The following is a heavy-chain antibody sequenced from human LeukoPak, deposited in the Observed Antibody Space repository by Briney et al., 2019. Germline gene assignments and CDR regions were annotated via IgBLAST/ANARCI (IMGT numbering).Heavy chain of an antibody. J-gene: IGHJ3*02. V-gene: IGHV3-30*04. CDR2: VSKDGNTK. D-gene: IGHD3-10*01. CDR3: ARGIQPPKYYGSGSDTFDI. Sequence: PGGSLRLSCAASGFTFSTYSMNWVRRAPGKGLEWVAVVSKDGNTKYYADSVKGRFTISRDNSKNTLYLQMNSLRAEDTSVYYCARGIQPPKYYGSGSDTFDIWGQGTMATVSS. CDR1: GFTFSTYS.